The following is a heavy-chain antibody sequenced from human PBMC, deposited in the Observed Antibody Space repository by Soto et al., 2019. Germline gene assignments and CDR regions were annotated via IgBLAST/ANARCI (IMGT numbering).Heavy chain of an antibody. CDR3: ARPILYFYGSSGHRACFDS. CDR2: INAGNGNT. Sequence: ASVKVSCKASGYTFTSFVMHWVRQAPGQRLEWMGSINAGNGNTRYSQKFQGRVTITADESTSTAYMELSSLRSEDTAVYYCARPILYFYGSSGHRACFDSRDQGTLVTVSS. D-gene: IGHD6-19*01. J-gene: IGHJ5*01. V-gene: IGHV1-3*01. CDR1: GYTFTSFV.